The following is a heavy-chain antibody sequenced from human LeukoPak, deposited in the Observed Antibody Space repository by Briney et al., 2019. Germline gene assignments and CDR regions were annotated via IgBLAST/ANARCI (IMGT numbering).Heavy chain of an antibody. CDR2: INPNSGGT. D-gene: IGHD3-22*01. V-gene: IGHV1-2*06. Sequence: ASXXVSCKASGYTFTCYYMHWARQAAGQGREGMGRINPNSGGTNYAQKFQGRVTMTRDTYSSKDYMEVRRQRARDRAVYYCARSSGYDYYMDVWGKGTTVTVSS. J-gene: IGHJ6*03. CDR3: ARSSGYDYYMDV. CDR1: GYTFTCYY.